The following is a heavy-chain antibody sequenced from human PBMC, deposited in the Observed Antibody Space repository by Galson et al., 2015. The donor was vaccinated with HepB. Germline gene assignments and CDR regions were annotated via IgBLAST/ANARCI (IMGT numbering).Heavy chain of an antibody. Sequence: CAISGDSVSSNSAAWNWIRQSPSRGLEWLGRTYYRSKWYNDYAVSVKSRITINPDTSKNQFSLRLNSVTPEDTAVYYCAREGIAVAGTSLDYWGQGTLVTVSS. CDR2: TYYRSKWYN. J-gene: IGHJ4*02. CDR1: GDSVSSNSAA. D-gene: IGHD6-19*01. V-gene: IGHV6-1*01. CDR3: AREGIAVAGTSLDY.